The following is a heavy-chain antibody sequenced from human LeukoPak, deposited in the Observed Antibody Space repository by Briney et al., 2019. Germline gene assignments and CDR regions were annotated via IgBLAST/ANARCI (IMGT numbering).Heavy chain of an antibody. Sequence: GGSLRLSCAASGFTFSSYSMNWVRQAPGKGLEWVSSISSSSSYIYYADSVKGRFTISRDNAKNSLYLQMNSLRAEDTAVYYCASPVAVAGTSFDYWGQGTLVTVSS. J-gene: IGHJ4*02. CDR2: ISSSSSYI. V-gene: IGHV3-21*01. CDR1: GFTFSSYS. CDR3: ASPVAVAGTSFDY. D-gene: IGHD6-19*01.